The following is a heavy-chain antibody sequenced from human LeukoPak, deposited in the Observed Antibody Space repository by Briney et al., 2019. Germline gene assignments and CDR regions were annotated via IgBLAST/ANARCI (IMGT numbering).Heavy chain of an antibody. CDR2: ISYDGSNK. Sequence: PGGSLRLSCGASGFTFSSYAMHWVRQAPGKGLEWVAVISYDGSNKYYADSVKGRFTISRDNSKNSLYLQMNSLRAEDTAVYYCARWAPRTTVVTRSTGGFDYWGQGTLVTVSS. D-gene: IGHD4-23*01. V-gene: IGHV3-30-3*01. CDR3: ARWAPRTTVVTRSTGGFDY. J-gene: IGHJ4*02. CDR1: GFTFSSYA.